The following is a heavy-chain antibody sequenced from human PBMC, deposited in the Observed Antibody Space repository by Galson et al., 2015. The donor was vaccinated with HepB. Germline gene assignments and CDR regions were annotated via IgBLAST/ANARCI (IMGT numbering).Heavy chain of an antibody. D-gene: IGHD3-10*01. V-gene: IGHV3-33*01. CDR3: AVNFYYYGSGSYYGAFDI. CDR2: IWYDGSNK. CDR1: GFTFSRYA. J-gene: IGHJ3*02. Sequence: SLRLSCAASGFTFSRYAMHWVRQAPGEGLEWVAVIWYDGSNKYFADSVKGRFTISRDNSKNTLSLQMDSLRPEDTAVYYCAVNFYYYGSGSYYGAFDIWGQGTMVTVSS.